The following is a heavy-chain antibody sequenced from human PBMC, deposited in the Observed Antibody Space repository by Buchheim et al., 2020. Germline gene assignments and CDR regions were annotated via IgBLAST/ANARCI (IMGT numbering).Heavy chain of an antibody. CDR3: ASDSPAPEGMDV. D-gene: IGHD1-14*01. CDR2: INPSGGST. CDR1: GYTFTSNY. J-gene: IGHJ6*02. Sequence: QVQLVQSGAEVKKPGASVKGSCKASGYTFTSNYMHWVRQAPGQGLEWMGIINPSGGSTSYAQKYQGRVIMSRDTSTRTVYMALSSLRSEDTTVYYCASDSPAPEGMDVWGQGTT. V-gene: IGHV1-46*01.